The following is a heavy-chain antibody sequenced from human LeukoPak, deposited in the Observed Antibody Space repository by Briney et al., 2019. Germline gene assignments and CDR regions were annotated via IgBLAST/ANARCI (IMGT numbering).Heavy chain of an antibody. CDR2: IYYSGST. J-gene: IGHJ4*02. Sequence: SETLSLTCTVSGGSISSSSYYWGWLRQPPGKGLEWIGSIYYSGSTYYNPSLKSRVTISVDTSKNQFSLKLSSVTAADTAVYYCYYYGSGSYIFDYWGQGTLVTVSS. CDR3: YYYGSGSYIFDY. V-gene: IGHV4-39*01. CDR1: GGSISSSSYY. D-gene: IGHD3-10*01.